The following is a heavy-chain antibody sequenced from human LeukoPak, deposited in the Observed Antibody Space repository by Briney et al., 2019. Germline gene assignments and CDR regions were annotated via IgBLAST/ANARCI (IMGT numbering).Heavy chain of an antibody. D-gene: IGHD3-22*01. CDR1: GFTFSYHS. V-gene: IGHV3-48*02. Sequence: GGSLRLSCAAYGFTFSYHSMNWVRQAPGKGLEWISYISRSGDTIYYADSVKCRFTISRDNADSSLYLQMNSLRDEDTAVYYCARLLKYYYDSSGSGEDWYFDLWGRGTLVTVSS. CDR3: ARLLKYYYDSSGSGEDWYFDL. J-gene: IGHJ2*01. CDR2: ISRSGDTI.